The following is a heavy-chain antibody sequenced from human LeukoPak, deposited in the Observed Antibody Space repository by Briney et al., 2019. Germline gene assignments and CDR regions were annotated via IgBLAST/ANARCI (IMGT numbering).Heavy chain of an antibody. CDR3: ARWFGEFYFDY. D-gene: IGHD3-10*01. Sequence: SETLSLTCTVSGGSICSYYWSWIRQPPGKGLEWIGYIYYSGSTNYNPSLKSRVTISVGTSKNQFSLKLSSVTAADTAVYYCARWFGEFYFDYWGQGTLVTVSS. J-gene: IGHJ4*02. CDR1: GGSICSYY. CDR2: IYYSGST. V-gene: IGHV4-59*01.